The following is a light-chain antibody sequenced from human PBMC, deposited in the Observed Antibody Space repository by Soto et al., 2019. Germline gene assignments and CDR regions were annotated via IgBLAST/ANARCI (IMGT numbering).Light chain of an antibody. CDR3: QQYNNWPWT. CDR2: GAS. Sequence: EIVMTQSPATLSVSPGERATLSCRASQTVNSNLAWYQQKPGQAPRLLIYGASTRATGIPARFSGSGSGTEFTLTISSLQSEDFAVYYCQQYNNWPWTFGQGTKVGIK. CDR1: QTVNSN. J-gene: IGKJ1*01. V-gene: IGKV3-15*01.